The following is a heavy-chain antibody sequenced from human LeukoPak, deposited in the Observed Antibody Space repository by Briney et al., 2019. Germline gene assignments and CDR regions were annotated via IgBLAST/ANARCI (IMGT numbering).Heavy chain of an antibody. V-gene: IGHV4-31*03. CDR1: GGSISSGGYY. J-gene: IGHJ4*02. CDR2: IYYSGST. Sequence: SETLSLTCTVSGGSISSGGYYWSWIRQHPGKGLEWIGYIYYSGSTYYNPSLKSRVTISVDTSKNQFSLKLISVTAADTAVYYCARESVYSSGWQSVDWGQGTLVTVSS. CDR3: ARESVYSSGWQSVD. D-gene: IGHD6-19*01.